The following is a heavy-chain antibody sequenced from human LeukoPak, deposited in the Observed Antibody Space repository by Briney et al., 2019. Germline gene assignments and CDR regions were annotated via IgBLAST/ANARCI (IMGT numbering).Heavy chain of an antibody. CDR2: ISSSSSYI. D-gene: IGHD2-2*01. J-gene: IGHJ4*02. CDR1: GFTFSSYS. Sequence: GGSLRLSCAASGFTFSSYSMNWVRQAPGKGLEWVSSISSSSSYIYYADSVKGRFTLSRDNAKNSLYLQMNSLRAEDTAVYYCARGTCSSTSCFLFDYWGQGTLVTVSS. CDR3: ARGTCSSTSCFLFDY. V-gene: IGHV3-21*01.